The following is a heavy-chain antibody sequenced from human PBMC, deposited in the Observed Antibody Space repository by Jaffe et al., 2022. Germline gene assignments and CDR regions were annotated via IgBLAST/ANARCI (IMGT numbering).Heavy chain of an antibody. D-gene: IGHD4-17*01. J-gene: IGHJ2*01. CDR2: ISTGSGTI. CDR3: ARDLRTVTTNWYFDL. CDR1: GFTFSSYS. Sequence: EVQLVESGGGLVQPGGSLRLSCAASGFTFSSYSMNWVRQAPGKGLEWISYISTGSGTIYYADSVKGRFTISRDNAKNSLYLQMNSLRPEDTAVYYCARDLRTVTTNWYFDLWGRGTLVTVSS. V-gene: IGHV3-48*01.